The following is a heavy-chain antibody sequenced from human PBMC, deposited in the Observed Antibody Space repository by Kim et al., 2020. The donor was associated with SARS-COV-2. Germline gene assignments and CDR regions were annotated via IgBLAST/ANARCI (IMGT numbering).Heavy chain of an antibody. CDR2: ISSSSSTI. J-gene: IGHJ6*02. CDR1: GFTFSSYS. CDR3: ARDFVELIAHDYSNYYYYYGMDV. Sequence: GGSLRLSCAASGFTFSSYSMNWVRQAPGKGLEWVSYISSSSSTIYYADSVKGRFTISRDNAKNSLYLQMNSLRDEDTAVYYCARDFVELIAHDYSNYYYYYGMDVWGQGTTVTVSS. V-gene: IGHV3-48*02. D-gene: IGHD4-4*01.